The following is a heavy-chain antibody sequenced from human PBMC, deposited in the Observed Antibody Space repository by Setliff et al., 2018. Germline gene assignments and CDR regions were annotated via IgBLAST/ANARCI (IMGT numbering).Heavy chain of an antibody. V-gene: IGHV4-39*01. D-gene: IGHD1-1*01. CDR1: GGSINSGVYY. CDR2: IYHGGDT. Sequence: SETLSLTCTVSGGSINSGVYYWGWIRQPPGRGLEWIGRIYHGGDTYYNASLKSRLTISVDTSKNQFSLKLRSVTAADTAVYYCARTGTYRYFDYWGQGALVTVSS. CDR3: ARTGTYRYFDY. J-gene: IGHJ4*02.